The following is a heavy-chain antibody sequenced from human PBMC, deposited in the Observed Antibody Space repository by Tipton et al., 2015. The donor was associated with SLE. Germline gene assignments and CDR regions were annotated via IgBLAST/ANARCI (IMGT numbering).Heavy chain of an antibody. D-gene: IGHD5-12*01. J-gene: IGHJ4*02. Sequence: GLVKPSETLSLTCTVSGGPVSSNYWSWIRQPPGKGLEWIGYIDYRDITNYNPSLKSRVTISEDTSKTQFSLKLSSVSAADTAVYYCARWVSGYADYWGQGTLVTVSS. CDR2: IDYRDIT. CDR1: GGPVSSNY. V-gene: IGHV4-59*02. CDR3: ARWVSGYADY.